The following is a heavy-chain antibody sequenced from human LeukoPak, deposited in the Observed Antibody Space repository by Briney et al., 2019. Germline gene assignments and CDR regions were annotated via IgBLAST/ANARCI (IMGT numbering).Heavy chain of an antibody. D-gene: IGHD5-12*01. J-gene: IGHJ5*02. Sequence: GGSLRLAWAAYGFTFSSSGMHWVRQAPGKGLEWVAVIWYDGSNKYYADSVKGRFTISRDNSKNTLYLQMNSLRAEDTAVYYCARDKSVATMRNWFDPWGQGTLVTVSS. CDR1: GFTFSSSG. CDR3: ARDKSVATMRNWFDP. V-gene: IGHV3-33*01. CDR2: IWYDGSNK.